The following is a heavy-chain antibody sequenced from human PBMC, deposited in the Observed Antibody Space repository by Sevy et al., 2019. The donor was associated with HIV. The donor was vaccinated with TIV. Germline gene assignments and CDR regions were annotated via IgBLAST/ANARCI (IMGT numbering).Heavy chain of an antibody. D-gene: IGHD3-10*01. J-gene: IGHJ4*02. CDR1: GYTFTSYG. CDR2: ISGYNGKT. CDR3: ARDPGMVRGATLDY. V-gene: IGHV1-18*04. Sequence: ASVKVSCKASGYTFTSYGISWVRQAPGQGLEWMGWISGYNGKTNYAQKLQGRVTMTTDTSTSTAYMELRSLRSDDKAVYYCARDPGMVRGATLDYWGQGTRVTVSS.